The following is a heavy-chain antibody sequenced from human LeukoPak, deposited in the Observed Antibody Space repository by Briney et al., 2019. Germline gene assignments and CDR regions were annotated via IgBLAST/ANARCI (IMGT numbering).Heavy chain of an antibody. V-gene: IGHV4-61*01. Sequence: SETLSLTCTVSGGSVSSGSYYWSWIRQPPGKGLEGIGYIYYSGSTNYNPSLKSRVTTSVDTSKNQFSLKLSSVTAADTAVYYCARDGYSGSYYYSDYWGQGTLVTVSS. CDR3: ARDGYSGSYYYSDY. CDR2: IYYSGST. D-gene: IGHD1-26*01. J-gene: IGHJ4*02. CDR1: GGSVSSGSYY.